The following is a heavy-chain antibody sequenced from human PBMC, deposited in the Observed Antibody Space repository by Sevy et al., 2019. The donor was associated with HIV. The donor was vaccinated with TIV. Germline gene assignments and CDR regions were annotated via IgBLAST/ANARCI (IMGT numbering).Heavy chain of an antibody. D-gene: IGHD6-19*01. J-gene: IGHJ4*02. CDR2: IFSSGST. CDR3: VSLFLSYRSGWSYFDY. Sequence: GGSLRLSCAISGFTVNDKYIIWVRQAPGKGLEWVSVIFSSGSTYYADSAKGRFTISRDNSKNTVYLQMNSVRADDTAVYYCVSLFLSYRSGWSYFDYWGQGTLVTVSS. V-gene: IGHV3-66*02. CDR1: GFTVNDKY.